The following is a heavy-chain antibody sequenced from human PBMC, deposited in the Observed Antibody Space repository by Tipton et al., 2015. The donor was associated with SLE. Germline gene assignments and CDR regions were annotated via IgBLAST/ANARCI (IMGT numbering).Heavy chain of an antibody. CDR2: IYSGGSST. D-gene: IGHD6-13*01. CDR1: GFTFSSYA. J-gene: IGHJ4*02. CDR3: ARGAKQQLVYFDY. Sequence: SLRLSCAASGFTFSSYAMSWVRQAPGKGLEWVSVIYSGGSSTYYADSVKGRFNISRDNSKNTLYLQMNSLRAEDTAVYYCARGAKQQLVYFDYWGQGTLVTVSS. V-gene: IGHV3-23*03.